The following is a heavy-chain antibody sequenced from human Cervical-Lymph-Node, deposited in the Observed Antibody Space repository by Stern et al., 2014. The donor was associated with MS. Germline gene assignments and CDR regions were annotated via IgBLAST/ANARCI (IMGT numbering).Heavy chain of an antibody. V-gene: IGHV1-69*09. D-gene: IGHD5-12*01. Sequence: VQLVESGAEVKKPGSSVKVSCKASGGTFSNYHISWVRQAPGQGLEWMGRILPILGIANYAQKFQGRVTITADKSTSTAYMELSSLRSEDTAVYYCTSRVDIVATSGNYYYGVDVWGQGTTVTVSS. CDR2: ILPILGIA. CDR1: GGTFSNYH. J-gene: IGHJ6*02. CDR3: TSRVDIVATSGNYYYGVDV.